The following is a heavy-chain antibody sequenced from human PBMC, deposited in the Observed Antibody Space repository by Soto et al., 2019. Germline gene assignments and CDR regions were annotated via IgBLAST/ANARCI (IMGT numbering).Heavy chain of an antibody. CDR1: GYTFTHFA. J-gene: IGHJ3*02. D-gene: IGHD3-3*01. CDR3: TRDRTVLRFVQRSDSHKAFDI. CDR2: ISALNGNT. V-gene: IGHV1-18*01. Sequence: GASVKVSCKASGYTFTHFAISWVRQAPGQGLEWMGRISALNGNTNHAEKFQDRVTMTIDTSTNTAYMELKSLRSDDTAVYYCTRDRTVLRFVQRSDSHKAFDIWGQGTMVTVSS.